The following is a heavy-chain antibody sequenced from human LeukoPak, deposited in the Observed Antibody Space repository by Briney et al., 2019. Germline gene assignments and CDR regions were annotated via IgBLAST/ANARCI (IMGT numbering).Heavy chain of an antibody. CDR3: ARILVTGYGGNHFDY. D-gene: IGHD4-23*01. V-gene: IGHV3-48*01. CDR1: GFTFSSYS. CDR2: ISSSSSTI. J-gene: IGHJ4*02. Sequence: GGSLRLSCAASGFTFSSYSMNWVRQAPGKGLEWVSYISSSSSTIYYADSVKGRFTISRDNAKNSLYLQMNSLRAEDTAVYYCARILVTGYGGNHFDYWGQGTLVTVSS.